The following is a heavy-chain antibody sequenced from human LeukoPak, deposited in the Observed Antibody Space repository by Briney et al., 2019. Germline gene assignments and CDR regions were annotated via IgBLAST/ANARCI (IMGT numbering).Heavy chain of an antibody. CDR1: GGTFSSYA. J-gene: IGHJ6*03. D-gene: IGHD4-17*01. V-gene: IGHV1-69*06. CDR3: ARGNAIGTTVTTKFYYYYYMDV. CDR2: IIPIFGTA. Sequence: ASVKVSCKASGGTFSSYAISWVRQAPGQGLEWMGGIIPIFGTANYAQKFQGRVTITADKSTSTAYMELSSLRSEDTAVYYCARGNAIGTTVTTKFYYYYYMDVWGKGTTVTVSS.